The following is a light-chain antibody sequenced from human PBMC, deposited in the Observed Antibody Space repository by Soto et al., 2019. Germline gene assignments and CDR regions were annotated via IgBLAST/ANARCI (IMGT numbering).Light chain of an antibody. CDR1: QSIATY. CDR2: DVS. CDR3: QQYNNWPFS. Sequence: EIVLTQSPATLSLSPGERATLSCSASQSIATYLGWYQQKPGQAPRLLIYDVSIRATGVPARFSGTGSETDFTLTISGLQSEDSAVYFCQQYNNWPFSFGQGTRLEIK. V-gene: IGKV3-15*01. J-gene: IGKJ5*01.